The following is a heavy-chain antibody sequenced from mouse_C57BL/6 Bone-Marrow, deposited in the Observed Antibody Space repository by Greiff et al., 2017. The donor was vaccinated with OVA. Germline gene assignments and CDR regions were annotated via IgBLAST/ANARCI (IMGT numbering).Heavy chain of an antibody. Sequence: QVQLQQPGAELVKPGASVKLSCKASGYTFTSYWMDWVKQRPGQGLEWIGNIYPSDSETHYNQKFKDKATLTVDKSSSTAYMQLSSLTSEDSAVYYCATRRRLDYWGQGTTLTVSS. J-gene: IGHJ2*01. D-gene: IGHD2-12*01. CDR2: IYPSDSET. CDR1: GYTFTSYW. CDR3: ATRRRLDY. V-gene: IGHV1-61*01.